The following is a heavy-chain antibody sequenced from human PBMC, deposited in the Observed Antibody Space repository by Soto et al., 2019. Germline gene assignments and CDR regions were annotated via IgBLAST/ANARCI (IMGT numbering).Heavy chain of an antibody. CDR1: GFTFGSYS. V-gene: IGHV3-21*01. CDR3: ARASVGATNNWFDP. CDR2: ISSSSYI. Sequence: GGSLRLSCAASGFTFGSYSMNWVRQAPGKGLEWVSSISSSSYIYYADSVKGRFTISRDNAKNSLYLQMNSLRAEDTAVYYCARASVGATNNWFDPWGQGTLVTVSS. D-gene: IGHD1-26*01. J-gene: IGHJ5*02.